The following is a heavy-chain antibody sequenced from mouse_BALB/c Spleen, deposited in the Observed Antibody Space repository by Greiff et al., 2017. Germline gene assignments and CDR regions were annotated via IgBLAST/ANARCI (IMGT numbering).Heavy chain of an antibody. CDR3: ARDITHLGTWFAY. Sequence: EVKLVESGGGLVQPGGSLRLSCATSGFTFTDYYMSWVRQPPGKALEWLGFIRNKANGYTTEYSASVKGRFTISRDNSQSILYLQMNTLRAEDSATYYCARDITHLGTWFAYWGQGTLVTVSA. CDR1: GFTFTDYY. V-gene: IGHV7-3*02. CDR2: IRNKANGYTT. D-gene: IGHD4-1*01. J-gene: IGHJ3*01.